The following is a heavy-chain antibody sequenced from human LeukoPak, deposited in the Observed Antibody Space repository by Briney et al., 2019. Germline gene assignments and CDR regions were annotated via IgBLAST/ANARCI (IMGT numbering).Heavy chain of an antibody. V-gene: IGHV4-31*03. CDR1: GGSISSGGYY. J-gene: IGHJ2*01. Sequence: PSQTLSLTCTVSGGSISSGGYYWSWIRQHPGKGLEWIGYIYYSGSTYYNPSLKSRVTISVDTSKNQFSLKLSSVTAADTAVYYCAVAGLSYWYFDLWGRGTLVTVSS. D-gene: IGHD6-19*01. CDR3: AVAGLSYWYFDL. CDR2: IYYSGST.